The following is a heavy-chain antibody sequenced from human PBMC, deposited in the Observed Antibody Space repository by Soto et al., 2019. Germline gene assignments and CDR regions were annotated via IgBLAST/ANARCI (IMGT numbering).Heavy chain of an antibody. CDR1: GYTFTSYG. CDR2: ISAYNGNT. V-gene: IGHV1-18*01. D-gene: IGHD6-13*01. J-gene: IGHJ6*02. Sequence: GASVKVSCKASGYTFTSYGISWVRQAPGQGLEWMGWISAYNGNTNYAQKLQGRVTMTTDTSTSTAYMELRSLRSDDTAVYYCARGAIEAAAGYYYYSYGTDVWGQGTTVTVSS. CDR3: ARGAIEAAAGYYYYSYGTDV.